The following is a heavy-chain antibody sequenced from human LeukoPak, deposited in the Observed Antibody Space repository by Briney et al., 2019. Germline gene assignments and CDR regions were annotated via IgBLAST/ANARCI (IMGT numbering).Heavy chain of an antibody. J-gene: IGHJ6*03. Sequence: SETLSLTCAVYGGSFSGYYWSWIRQPPGKGLEWIGEINHSGSTNYNPSLKSRVTISVDTSKNQFSLKLSSVTAADTAVYYCARGLNSGSYYYWNYYYMDVWGKGTTVTVSS. CDR3: ARGLNSGSYYYWNYYYMDV. D-gene: IGHD1-26*01. CDR1: GGSFSGYY. V-gene: IGHV4-34*01. CDR2: INHSGST.